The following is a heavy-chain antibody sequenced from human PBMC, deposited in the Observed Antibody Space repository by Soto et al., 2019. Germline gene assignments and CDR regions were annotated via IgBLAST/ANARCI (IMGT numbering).Heavy chain of an antibody. J-gene: IGHJ3*02. V-gene: IGHV1-8*01. CDR3: AWVAASSGSGFDAFDI. CDR2: MNPNSGNT. Sequence: ASVKVSCKASGYTFTSYDINWVRQATGQGLEWMGWMNPNSGNTGYAQKFQGRVTMTRNTSISTAYMELSSLRSEDTAVYYCAWVAASSGSGFDAFDIWGQGTMVTVS. D-gene: IGHD2-15*01. CDR1: GYTFTSYD.